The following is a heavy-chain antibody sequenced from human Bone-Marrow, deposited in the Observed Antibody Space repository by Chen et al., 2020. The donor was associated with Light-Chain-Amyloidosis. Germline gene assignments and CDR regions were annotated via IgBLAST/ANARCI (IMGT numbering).Heavy chain of an antibody. CDR3: ARRSAGYNFDY. J-gene: IGHJ4*02. Sequence: EVQLEQSGPDVKKPGESLKISCKGSGYTFLNYWIGWVRQMPGKGLEWMGVIYPDDSDARYIPSFEGQVTISADKSITTAYLQWRSLKASDPAIYYCARRSAGYNFDYWGQGPLVTVAS. CDR2: IYPDDSDA. CDR1: GYTFLNYW. D-gene: IGHD5-12*01. V-gene: IGHV5-51*01.